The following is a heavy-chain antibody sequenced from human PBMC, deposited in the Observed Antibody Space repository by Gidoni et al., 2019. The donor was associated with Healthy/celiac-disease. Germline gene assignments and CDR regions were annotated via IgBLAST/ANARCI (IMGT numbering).Heavy chain of an antibody. Sequence: QVQLVESGGGVVQPGRSLRLSCSASGFTFSSYGMHWVRQAPGKGLEWVAVIWYDGSNKYYADSVKGRFTISRDNSKNTLYLQMNSLRAEDTAVYYCARDQAVPGLYYYYGMDVWGQGTTVTVSS. CDR1: GFTFSSYG. J-gene: IGHJ6*02. D-gene: IGHD2-2*01. V-gene: IGHV3-33*01. CDR2: IWYDGSNK. CDR3: ARDQAVPGLYYYYGMDV.